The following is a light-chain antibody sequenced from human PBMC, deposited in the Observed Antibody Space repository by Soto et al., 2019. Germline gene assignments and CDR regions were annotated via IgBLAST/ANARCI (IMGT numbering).Light chain of an antibody. CDR3: LSFTTDWTHV. Sequence: QSVLTQPASVSGSPGQSITISCTGSSSDIGAYNYVSWFQQYPGKAPKLIISGVSNRPSGVSNRFSGSKSGTAASLTISGLKTDDEADYFCLSFTTDWTHVFGNVPKVTGL. CDR2: GVS. V-gene: IGLV2-14*01. J-gene: IGLJ1*01. CDR1: SSDIGAYNY.